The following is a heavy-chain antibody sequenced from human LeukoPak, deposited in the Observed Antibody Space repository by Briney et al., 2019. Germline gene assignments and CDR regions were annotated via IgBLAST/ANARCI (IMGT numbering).Heavy chain of an antibody. CDR1: GGTFSSYA. CDR2: INPNSGGT. CDR3: ARGWGTHYMDV. Sequence: ASVKVSCKASGGTFSSYAISWVRQAPGQGLEWMGRINPNSGGTNYAQKFQGRVTMTRDTSISTAYMELSRLRSDDTAVYYCARGWGTHYMDVWGKGTTVTVSS. D-gene: IGHD2-8*02. V-gene: IGHV1-2*06. J-gene: IGHJ6*03.